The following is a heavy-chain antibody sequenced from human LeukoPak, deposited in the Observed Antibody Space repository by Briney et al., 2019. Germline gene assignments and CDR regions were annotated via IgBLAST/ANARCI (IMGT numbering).Heavy chain of an antibody. J-gene: IGHJ3*02. D-gene: IGHD6-13*01. Sequence: SETLSLTCTISGGSISSYYWSWIRQPPGKGLEWIGYIYYSGSTNYNPSLKSRVTISVDTSKNQFSLKLSSVTAADTAVYYCARHKFDGAAAVDAFDIWGQGTMVTVSS. CDR1: GGSISSYY. CDR3: ARHKFDGAAAVDAFDI. CDR2: IYYSGST. V-gene: IGHV4-59*08.